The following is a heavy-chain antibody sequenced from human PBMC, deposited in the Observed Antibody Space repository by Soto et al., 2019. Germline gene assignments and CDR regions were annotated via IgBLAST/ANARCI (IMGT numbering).Heavy chain of an antibody. J-gene: IGHJ4*02. CDR3: AKDPQKLIVYIDY. V-gene: IGHV3-30*14. D-gene: IGHD6-13*01. CDR1: EFTFSNYA. Sequence: HPGGSLRLSCAASEFTFSNYAMHWVRQAPGKGLEWVAIISYDGSHKFYADSVKGRFTISRDNSKNTLYLQMNSLRAEDTAVYYWAKDPQKLIVYIDYWGQGTQVTVSS. CDR2: ISYDGSHK.